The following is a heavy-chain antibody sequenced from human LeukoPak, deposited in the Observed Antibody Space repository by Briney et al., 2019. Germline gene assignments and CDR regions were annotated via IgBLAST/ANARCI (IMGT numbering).Heavy chain of an antibody. CDR1: RGSISASIRSYY. CDR3: VRVPLGYSGAYYFDY. CDR2: ISSSGST. V-gene: IGHV4-4*09. D-gene: IGHD5-12*01. J-gene: IGHJ4*02. Sequence: SETLSLTCTVSRGSISASIRSYYWSWLRQPPGKGLEWIGYISSSGSTNDNPSLRSRVTISVDTSKNQFFLNLSSMSAADTAVYYCVRVPLGYSGAYYFDYWGPGTLVTVSP.